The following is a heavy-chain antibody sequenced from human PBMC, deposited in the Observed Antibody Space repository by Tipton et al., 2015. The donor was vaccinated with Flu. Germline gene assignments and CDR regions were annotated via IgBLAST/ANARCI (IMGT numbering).Heavy chain of an antibody. V-gene: IGHV1-2*02. J-gene: IGHJ4*02. CDR2: INPNSGGR. CDR1: GYTVTDYY. CDR3: ARRSWDY. Sequence: QLVQSGAEVKKPGASVRVSCRASGYTVTDYYIHWVRQAPGQGLEWMGWINPNSGGRKDAQKFQGRVSMTWDTSISTVYMELSRLKSDETAVYYCARRSWDYWGQGTLVIVSS.